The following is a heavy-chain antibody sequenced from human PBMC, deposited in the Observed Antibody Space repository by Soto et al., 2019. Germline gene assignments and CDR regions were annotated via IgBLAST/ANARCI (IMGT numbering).Heavy chain of an antibody. CDR2: INHSGGT. CDR1: GGSFSGYY. V-gene: IGHV4-34*01. Sequence: SETLSLTCAVYGGSFSGYYWSWIRQPPGKGLEWIGEINHSGGTNYNPSLKSRVTISVDTSKNQFSLKLSSVTAADTAVYYCASIRYYDFWSGYYLRYYYGMDVWGQGTTVSVS. J-gene: IGHJ6*02. CDR3: ASIRYYDFWSGYYLRYYYGMDV. D-gene: IGHD3-3*01.